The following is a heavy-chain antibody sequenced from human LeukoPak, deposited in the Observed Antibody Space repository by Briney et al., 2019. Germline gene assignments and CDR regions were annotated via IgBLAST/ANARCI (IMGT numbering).Heavy chain of an antibody. D-gene: IGHD3-9*01. V-gene: IGHV3-49*04. J-gene: IGHJ6*02. CDR1: GFTFGDYA. CDR2: IRSKAYGGTT. CDR3: TREGDLTGYKSLYYYGMDV. Sequence: PGRSLRLSCTASGFTFGDYAMSWVRQAPGKGLEWVGFIRSKAYGGTTEYAASVKGRFTISRDDSKSIAYLQMNSLKTEDTAVYYCTREGDLTGYKSLYYYGMDVWGQGTTVTVSS.